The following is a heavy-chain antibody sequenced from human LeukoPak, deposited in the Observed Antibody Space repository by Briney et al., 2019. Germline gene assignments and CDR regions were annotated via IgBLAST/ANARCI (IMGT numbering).Heavy chain of an antibody. CDR3: ARERERDAFDI. Sequence: GGSLRLSCAASGFTFSSYGMHWVRQAPGKGLEWVAVIWYDGSNKYYADSMKGRFTISRDNSKNTLYLQMNSLRAEDTAVYYCARERERDAFDIWGQGTMVTVSS. CDR1: GFTFSSYG. CDR2: IWYDGSNK. J-gene: IGHJ3*02. D-gene: IGHD1-1*01. V-gene: IGHV3-33*01.